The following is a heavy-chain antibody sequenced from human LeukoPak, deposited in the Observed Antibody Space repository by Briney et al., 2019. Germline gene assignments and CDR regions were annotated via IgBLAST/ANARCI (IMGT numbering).Heavy chain of an antibody. V-gene: IGHV4-39*07. CDR3: ARGWGDDFWSGYAYYYYYGMDV. Sequence: SETLSLTCTVSGGSISSSSYYWGWIRQPPGKGLEWIGSIYYSGSTNYNPSLKSRVTISVDTSKNQFSLKLSSVTAADTAVYYCARGWGDDFWSGYAYYYYYGMDVWGQGTTVTVSS. CDR2: IYYSGST. J-gene: IGHJ6*02. CDR1: GGSISSSSYY. D-gene: IGHD3-3*01.